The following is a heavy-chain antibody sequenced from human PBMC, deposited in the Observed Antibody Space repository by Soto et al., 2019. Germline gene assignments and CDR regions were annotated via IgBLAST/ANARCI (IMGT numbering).Heavy chain of an antibody. CDR3: ASGQPVYSDSWCDN. V-gene: IGHV3-74*01. CDR2: INSDGSST. Sequence: EVQLVESGGGLVQPGGSLRLSCVASGFTFSGNWMHWVRQAPGKGLVWVSRINSDGSSTYYADSVRGRFTTSRDNAKNTLHLQMNSLRAQDTAVYYCASGQPVYSDSWCDNWGQGTLVTVSS. D-gene: IGHD5-12*01. CDR1: GFTFSGNW. J-gene: IGHJ4*02.